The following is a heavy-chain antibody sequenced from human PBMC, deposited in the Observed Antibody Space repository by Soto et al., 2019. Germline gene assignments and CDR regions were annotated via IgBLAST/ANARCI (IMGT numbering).Heavy chain of an antibody. D-gene: IGHD6-13*01. V-gene: IGHV4-59*01. CDR3: ARYRREAVAGYTLDN. CDR2: VYNSGST. J-gene: IGHJ4*02. Sequence: SETLSLTCTVSGGSSSSNYWTWIRQPPGKGLEWIGYVYNSGSTNYNPSLKSRVTISEDTSKSQFSLKVNSMTAADTAVYYCARYRREAVAGYTLDNWGQGILVTVSS. CDR1: GGSSSSNY.